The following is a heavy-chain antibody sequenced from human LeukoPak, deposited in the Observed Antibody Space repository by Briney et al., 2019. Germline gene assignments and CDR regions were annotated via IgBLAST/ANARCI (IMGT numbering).Heavy chain of an antibody. D-gene: IGHD2-21*02. Sequence: SETLSLTCTVSGGSISSYYWSWIRQPPGKGLEWVGYIYYSGSTNYNPSLKGRVTISVDTSKNQFSLKLSSVTAADTAVYYCARFMPTNHYCTGDCYIDYWGRGTLVTVSS. CDR2: IYYSGST. CDR3: ARFMPTNHYCTGDCYIDY. V-gene: IGHV4-59*01. CDR1: GGSISSYY. J-gene: IGHJ4*02.